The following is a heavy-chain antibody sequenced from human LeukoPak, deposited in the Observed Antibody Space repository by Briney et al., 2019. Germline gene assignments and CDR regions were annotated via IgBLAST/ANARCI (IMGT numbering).Heavy chain of an antibody. CDR3: ARDCPISSGGSCYSDWFDP. CDR1: GYTFTSYD. J-gene: IGHJ5*02. Sequence: GASVKVSCKASGYTFTSYDINWVRQAPGQGLEWMGWISAYNGNTNYAQRVQGRVTMTTDTSTSTAYMELRSLRSDDTAVYYCARDCPISSGGSCYSDWFDPWGQGTLVTVSS. CDR2: ISAYNGNT. V-gene: IGHV1-18*01. D-gene: IGHD2-15*01.